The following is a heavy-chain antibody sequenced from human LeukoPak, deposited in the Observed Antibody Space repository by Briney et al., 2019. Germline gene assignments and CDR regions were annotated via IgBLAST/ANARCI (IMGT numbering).Heavy chain of an antibody. CDR1: GFTFSSYW. J-gene: IGHJ4*02. Sequence: GGSLRLSCAASGFTFSSYWMHWVRQAPGKGLVWVSRINSDGSSTSYADSVKGRFTISRDNAKNTLHLQVNSLRAEDTAVYYCARGSSADYHEWELLYYWGQGTLVTVSS. CDR2: INSDGSST. D-gene: IGHD1-26*01. CDR3: ARGSSADYHEWELLYY. V-gene: IGHV3-74*01.